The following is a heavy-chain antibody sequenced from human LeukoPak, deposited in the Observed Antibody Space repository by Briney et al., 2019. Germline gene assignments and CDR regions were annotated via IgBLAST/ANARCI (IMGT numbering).Heavy chain of an antibody. J-gene: IGHJ4*02. Sequence: ASVKVSCKASGYTFTSYAMNWVRQAPGQGLEWMGWINTNTGNPTYAQGFTGRFVFSLDTSVSTAYLQISSLKAEDTAVYYCARDLDYYDSSGYQTYYFDYWGQGTLVTVSS. D-gene: IGHD3-22*01. CDR3: ARDLDYYDSSGYQTYYFDY. CDR1: GYTFTSYA. CDR2: INTNTGNP. V-gene: IGHV7-4-1*02.